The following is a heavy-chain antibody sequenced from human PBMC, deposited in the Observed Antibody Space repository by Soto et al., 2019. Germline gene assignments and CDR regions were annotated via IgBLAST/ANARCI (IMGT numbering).Heavy chain of an antibody. CDR2: ISAYNGNT. CDR3: ARLAVVGATTGDCFDY. D-gene: IGHD1-26*01. V-gene: IGHV1-18*01. J-gene: IGHJ4*02. CDR1: GYTFTSYG. Sequence: ASVKVSCKASGYTFTSYGISWVRQAPGQGLEWMGWISAYNGNTNYAQKLQGRVTMTTDTSTSTAYMDLRSLRSDDAAVYYCARLAVVGATTGDCFDYWGQGPLVTVS.